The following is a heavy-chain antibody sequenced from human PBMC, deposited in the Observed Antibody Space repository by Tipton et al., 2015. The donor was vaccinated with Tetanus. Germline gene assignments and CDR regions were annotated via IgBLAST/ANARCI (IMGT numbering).Heavy chain of an antibody. CDR1: GFTVSSNY. J-gene: IGHJ4*02. V-gene: IGHV3-53*01. CDR3: SRGGGGDYRPFDY. Sequence: AASGFTVSSNYMSWVRQAPGKGLEWVSVIYSGGSTYYADSVKGRFTISRDNSKNTLYLQMNSLRAEDTAVYYSSRGGGGDYRPFDYWGQGTLVTVSS. D-gene: IGHD2-21*02. CDR2: IYSGGST.